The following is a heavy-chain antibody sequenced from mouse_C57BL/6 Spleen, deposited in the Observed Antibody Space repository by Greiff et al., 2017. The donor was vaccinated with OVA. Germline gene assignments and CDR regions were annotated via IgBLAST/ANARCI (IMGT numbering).Heavy chain of an antibody. CDR1: GFTFSDYY. V-gene: IGHV5-12*01. CDR3: ARHKSNYDYYAMDY. D-gene: IGHD2-5*01. J-gene: IGHJ4*01. CDR2: ISNGGGST. Sequence: EVKLVESGGGLVQPGGSLKLSCAASGFTFSDYYMYWVRQTPEKRLEWVAYISNGGGSTYYPDTVKGRFTISRDNAKNTLYLQMSRLKSEDTAMYYCARHKSNYDYYAMDYWGQGTSVTVSS.